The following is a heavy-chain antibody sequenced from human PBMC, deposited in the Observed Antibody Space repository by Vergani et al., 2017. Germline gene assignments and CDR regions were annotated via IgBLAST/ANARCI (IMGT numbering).Heavy chain of an antibody. J-gene: IGHJ6*02. Sequence: QVQLLQSGAEVKTPGASVKVSCKASGYTVSKYDFNWVRQATGQGLEWMGWMNLSSGNTGYAQKFQARVVMTRDTSINTAYMEVSSLRPDDTAVYYCARGYIMDVWGQGTAVTVSS. V-gene: IGHV1-8*01. D-gene: IGHD5-12*01. CDR1: GYTVSKYD. CDR2: MNLSSGNT. CDR3: ARGYIMDV.